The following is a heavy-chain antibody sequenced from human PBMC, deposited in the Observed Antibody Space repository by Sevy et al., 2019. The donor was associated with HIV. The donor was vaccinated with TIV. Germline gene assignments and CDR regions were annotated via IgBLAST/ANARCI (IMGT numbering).Heavy chain of an antibody. CDR1: GSTFSSYS. J-gene: IGHJ6*03. CDR2: ISSSSSYI. V-gene: IGHV3-21*01. CDR3: ARDMVDYYYYMDV. Sequence: GGSLRLSCAASGSTFSSYSMNWVRQAPGKGLEWVSSISSSSSYIYYADSVKGRFTISRDNAKNSLYLQMNSLRAEDTAVYYCARDMVDYYYYMDVWGKGTTVTVSS. D-gene: IGHD2-15*01.